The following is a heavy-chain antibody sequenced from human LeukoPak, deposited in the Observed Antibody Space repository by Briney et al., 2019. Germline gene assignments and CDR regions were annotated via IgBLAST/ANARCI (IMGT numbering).Heavy chain of an antibody. V-gene: IGHV3-53*04. CDR3: ARFLGRITISGVVPYGMDV. CDR1: GFTFSSYA. J-gene: IGHJ6*02. D-gene: IGHD3-3*01. Sequence: GGSLRLSCVASGFTFSSYALNWVRQTPGKGLEWVSLIYSAGGTYYTDSVKGRFTISRHSSKNTLYLQMNSLRGEDTAVYYCARFLGRITISGVVPYGMDVWGQGTTVTVSS. CDR2: IYSAGGT.